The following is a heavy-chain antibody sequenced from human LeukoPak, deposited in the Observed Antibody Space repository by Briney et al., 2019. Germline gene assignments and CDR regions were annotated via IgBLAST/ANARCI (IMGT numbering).Heavy chain of an antibody. Sequence: GGSLRLSCAASGFTFSSYWMRWVRQAPGKGLEWVANIKQDGSEKYYVDSVKGRFTISRDNAKNSLYLQMNSLRAEDTAVYYCARRDFWSGYSNYYYYMGVWGKGTTVTVSS. CDR1: GFTFSSYW. CDR2: IKQDGSEK. D-gene: IGHD3-3*01. V-gene: IGHV3-7*01. CDR3: ARRDFWSGYSNYYYYMGV. J-gene: IGHJ6*03.